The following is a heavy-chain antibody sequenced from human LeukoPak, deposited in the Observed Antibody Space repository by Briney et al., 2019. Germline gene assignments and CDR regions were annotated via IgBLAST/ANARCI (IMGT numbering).Heavy chain of an antibody. D-gene: IGHD2-15*01. CDR1: GFTFSTYS. CDR2: IRGGGENT. Sequence: GGSLRLSCAASGFTFSTYSMSWVRQAPGKGLEWVSAIRGGGENTYYADSVKGRFTISRDNSKDTLSLQMNSLRAEDTAVYYCAKISWDGRGTFYWGQGTLVTISS. J-gene: IGHJ4*02. V-gene: IGHV3-23*01. CDR3: AKISWDGRGTFY.